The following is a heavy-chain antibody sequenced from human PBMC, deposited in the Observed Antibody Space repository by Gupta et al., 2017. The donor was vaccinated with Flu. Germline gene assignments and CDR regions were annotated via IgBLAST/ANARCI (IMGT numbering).Heavy chain of an antibody. J-gene: IGHJ1*01. D-gene: IGHD3-22*01. Sequence: EVQLLESGGGLVQPGGSLRLSCAASGFTFSSYPMSWVRQAPGKGREWVSTVTDNSRSAYYADSVKGRFTVSRDNSKNTLYLQMDGLRAEDTAVYYCTKDTPPDTWGYYYPDYWGQGTLVTVSS. V-gene: IGHV3-23*01. CDR2: VTDNSRSA. CDR3: TKDTPPDTWGYYYPDY. CDR1: GFTFSSYP.